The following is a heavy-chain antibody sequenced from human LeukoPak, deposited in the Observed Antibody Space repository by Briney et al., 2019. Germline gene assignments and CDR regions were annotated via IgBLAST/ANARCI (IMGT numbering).Heavy chain of an antibody. D-gene: IGHD1-7*01. CDR2: ITGSGGGT. V-gene: IGHV3-23*01. CDR1: GFTFRSYA. J-gene: IGHJ5*02. Sequence: PGGSLRLSCAASGFTFRSYAMSWVRQAPAKGLEWVSAITGSGGGTYYADSVKGRFTISRDNSKNTLYLQMNSLRAEDTAVYYCTAWNYGSNWFDPWGQGTLVTVSS. CDR3: TAWNYGSNWFDP.